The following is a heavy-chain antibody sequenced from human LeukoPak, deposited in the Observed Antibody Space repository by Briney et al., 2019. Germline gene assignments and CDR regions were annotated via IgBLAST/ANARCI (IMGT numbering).Heavy chain of an antibody. Sequence: PSETLSLTCTVSNGSMAAYYWSWIRQPPRKGLEWIGYIYYRGRTNYNPSLKSRVTMSVNTSKKQFSLRLNSVTAADTAVYYCARGGNWNDAFDIWGQGTMVTVSS. CDR3: ARGGNWNDAFDI. D-gene: IGHD1-20*01. V-gene: IGHV4-59*08. CDR2: IYYRGRT. CDR1: NGSMAAYY. J-gene: IGHJ3*02.